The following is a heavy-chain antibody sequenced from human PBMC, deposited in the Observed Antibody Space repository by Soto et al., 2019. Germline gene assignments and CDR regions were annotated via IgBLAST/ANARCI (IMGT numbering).Heavy chain of an antibody. Sequence: QVQLVQSGAEVKKPGSSVKVSCKASGGTFSSYAISWVRQAPGQGLEWMEGIIPIFGTADYAQKFQGRVTITADESTSTGNMELSSLRSEDTAVYYCASHYDSSGYYYRGLDYWGQGTLVTVSS. D-gene: IGHD3-22*01. CDR1: GGTFSSYA. J-gene: IGHJ4*02. CDR2: IIPIFGTA. CDR3: ASHYDSSGYYYRGLDY. V-gene: IGHV1-69*12.